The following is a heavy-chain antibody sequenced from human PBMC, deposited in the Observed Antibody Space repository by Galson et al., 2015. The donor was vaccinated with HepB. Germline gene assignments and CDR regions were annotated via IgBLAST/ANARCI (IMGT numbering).Heavy chain of an antibody. CDR3: ARGPAGYCSGTSCSFHS. V-gene: IGHV3-7*01. J-gene: IGHJ4*02. CDR2: IKQDGSEK. CDR1: GFTFSSCW. Sequence: SLRLSCAASGFTFSSCWMSWVRQAPGKGLEWVSNIKQDGSEKFYVDSVKGRFTISRDNADNSLYLQMNSLRAEDTAVYYCARGPAGYCSGTSCSFHSWGQGTLVTVSS. D-gene: IGHD2-2*01.